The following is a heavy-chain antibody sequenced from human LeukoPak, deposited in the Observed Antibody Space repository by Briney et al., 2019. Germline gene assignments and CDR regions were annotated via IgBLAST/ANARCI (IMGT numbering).Heavy chain of an antibody. CDR1: GGTFSSYA. D-gene: IGHD5-18*01. V-gene: IGHV1-46*01. CDR3: ARGTWIQLWNNWFDP. CDR2: INPSGGST. J-gene: IGHJ5*02. Sequence: ASVKVSCKASGGTFSSYAISWVRQAPGQGLEWMGIINPSGGSTSYAQKFQGRVTMTRDTSTSTVYMELSSLRSEDTAVYYCARGTWIQLWNNWFDPWGQGTLVTVSS.